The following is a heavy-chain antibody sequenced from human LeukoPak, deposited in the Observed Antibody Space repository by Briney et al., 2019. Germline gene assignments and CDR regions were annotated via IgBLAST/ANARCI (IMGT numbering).Heavy chain of an antibody. CDR2: ISSSSYI. J-gene: IGHJ4*02. V-gene: IGHV3-21*01. Sequence: GGSLRLSCAASGFTFSSYSMNWVRQAPGKGLEWVSSISSSSYIYYADSVKGRFTISRDNAKNSLYLQMNSLRAEDTAVYYCAREVTMVRGVGFDYWGQGTLVTVSS. CDR3: AREVTMVRGVGFDY. D-gene: IGHD3-10*01. CDR1: GFTFSSYS.